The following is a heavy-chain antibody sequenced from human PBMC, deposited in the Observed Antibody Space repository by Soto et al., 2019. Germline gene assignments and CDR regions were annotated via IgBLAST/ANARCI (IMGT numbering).Heavy chain of an antibody. V-gene: IGHV1-46*03. CDR2: INPSGGST. Sequence: ASVKVSCKASGYTFTSYYMHWVRQAPGQGLEWMGIINPSGGSTSYAQKFQGRVTMTRDTSTSTVYMELSSLRSEDTAVYYFARASPPITNRQRGENWFDPWGQGTLVTVSS. CDR3: ARASPPITNRQRGENWFDP. D-gene: IGHD3-10*01. CDR1: GYTFTSYY. J-gene: IGHJ5*02.